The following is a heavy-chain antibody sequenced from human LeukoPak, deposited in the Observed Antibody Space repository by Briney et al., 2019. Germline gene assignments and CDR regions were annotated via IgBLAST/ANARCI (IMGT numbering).Heavy chain of an antibody. D-gene: IGHD2-21*01. J-gene: IGHJ3*02. V-gene: IGHV4-4*07. CDR1: GASISSYY. CDR3: AREPLLLIAFDI. CDR2: IYTSGST. Sequence: SETLSLTCTVSGASISSYYWNWIRQPAGKGLEWIGRIYTSGSTNYNPSLKSRVTISVDTSKNQFSLKLSSVTAADTAVYYCAREPLLLIAFDIWGQGTMVTVSS.